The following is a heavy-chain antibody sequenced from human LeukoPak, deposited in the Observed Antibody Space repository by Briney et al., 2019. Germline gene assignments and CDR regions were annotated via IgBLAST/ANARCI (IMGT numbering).Heavy chain of an antibody. V-gene: IGHV3-23*01. CDR3: AKTGAVLIVYFFDS. CDR2: ISGRGGST. J-gene: IGHJ4*02. Sequence: GGSLRLSCAASGFTFSDYAMTWVRQAPGKGLEWVSGISGRGGSTYYADSVKGRFTISRDNSKNTLYLQMDSLRAEDTAVYYCAKTGAVLIVYFFDSWGQGALVTVSS. CDR1: GFTFSDYA. D-gene: IGHD2-15*01.